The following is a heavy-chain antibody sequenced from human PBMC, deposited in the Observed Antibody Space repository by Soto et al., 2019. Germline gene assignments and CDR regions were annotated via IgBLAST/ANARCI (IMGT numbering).Heavy chain of an antibody. CDR1: GFTFSSYG. CDR2: IRGRAVNA. CDR3: AKHLWFGESVFDP. Sequence: GSLRLSCAGTGFTFSSYGMSWVGQAPGKGLEWVSTIRGRAVNANYADSVKGRFTISRDDSTNTVHLQMNSLRPEDTAVYYCAKHLWFGESVFDPWGQGTLVTVS. J-gene: IGHJ5*02. V-gene: IGHV3-23*01. D-gene: IGHD3-10*01.